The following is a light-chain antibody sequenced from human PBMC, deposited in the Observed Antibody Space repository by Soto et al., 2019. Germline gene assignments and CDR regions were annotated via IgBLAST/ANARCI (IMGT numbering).Light chain of an antibody. CDR3: QQYNNWPPAT. J-gene: IGKJ1*01. V-gene: IGKV3-15*01. Sequence: TQSPDTLSLSPGERATLSCRASQSVSSNLAWYQQKPGQAPRLLIYGASTRATDIPARFSGSGSGTEFTLTISSLQSEDFAVYYCQQYNNWPPATFGQGTKVDIK. CDR2: GAS. CDR1: QSVSSN.